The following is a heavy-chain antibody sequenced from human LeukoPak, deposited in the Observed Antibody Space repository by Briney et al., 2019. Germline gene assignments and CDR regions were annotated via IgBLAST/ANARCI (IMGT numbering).Heavy chain of an antibody. CDR2: IVASGTST. J-gene: IGHJ5*02. CDR3: AKLNGQAIITFGGVTWFDP. V-gene: IGHV3-23*01. Sequence: GGSLRLSCVASGLTFSSYGMSWVRQAPGKGLECVSAIVASGTSTYYADSVRGRFTISRDNSRDTLYLQMNSLRAEDTAMYYCAKLNGQAIITFGGVTWFDPWGQGTLVIVSS. CDR1: GLTFSSYG. D-gene: IGHD3-16*01.